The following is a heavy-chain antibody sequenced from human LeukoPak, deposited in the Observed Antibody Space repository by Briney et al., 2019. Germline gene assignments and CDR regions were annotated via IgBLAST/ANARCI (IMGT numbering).Heavy chain of an antibody. V-gene: IGHV1-2*02. CDR1: GYTFTGYY. Sequence: ASVKVSCKASGYTFTGYYMHWVRQAPGQGLEWMGWINPNSGGTNYAQKFQGRVTMTRDTSISTAYMELSRLRSDDTAVYHCARVRNFWSGYYGFDYWGQGTLVTVSS. D-gene: IGHD3-3*01. CDR3: ARVRNFWSGYYGFDY. CDR2: INPNSGGT. J-gene: IGHJ4*02.